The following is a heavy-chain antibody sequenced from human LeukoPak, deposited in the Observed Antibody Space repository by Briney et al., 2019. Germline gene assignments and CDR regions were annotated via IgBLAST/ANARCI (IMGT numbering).Heavy chain of an antibody. J-gene: IGHJ4*02. Sequence: GWSLRLSCVASGFSFSSYSMNWVRQAPGTGLEWVSSISSSSSYIYYADSVKGRFTISRDNAKNSLYLQMNSLRAEDTAVYYCARDLYGSGSYGFDYWGQGTLVTVSS. CDR1: GFSFSSYS. CDR2: ISSSSSYI. CDR3: ARDLYGSGSYGFDY. V-gene: IGHV3-21*01. D-gene: IGHD3-10*01.